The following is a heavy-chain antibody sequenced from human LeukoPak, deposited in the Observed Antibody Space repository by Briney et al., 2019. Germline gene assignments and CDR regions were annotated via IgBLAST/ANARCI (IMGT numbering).Heavy chain of an antibody. V-gene: IGHV3-43*01. CDR2: ISWDGGST. CDR1: GFTFDDYT. Sequence: AGGSLRLSCAASGFTFDDYTMHWVRQAPGKGLEWVSLISWDGGSTYYADSVKGRFTISRDNSKNSLYLQMNSLRTEDTALYYCAKDVGNYGYFDYWGQGTLVTVSS. CDR3: AKDVGNYGYFDY. J-gene: IGHJ4*02. D-gene: IGHD3-10*01.